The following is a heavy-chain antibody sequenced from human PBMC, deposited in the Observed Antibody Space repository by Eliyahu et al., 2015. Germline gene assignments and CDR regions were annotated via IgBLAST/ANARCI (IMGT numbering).Heavy chain of an antibody. Sequence: EVQLVESGGGLVQPGRSLRLSCTASGFTFGDYAMSWFRQAPGKGLXXVGFIRRKAXGGTTEXAASMKGRFTISRDDSKSIAYLQMNSLKTEDTAVYYCTREMYYYDSSGYYWTGYTEGHPEVTRPSLFDYWGQGTLVTVSS. CDR3: TREMYYYDSSGYYWTGYTEGHPEVTRPSLFDY. CDR2: IRRKAXGGTT. J-gene: IGHJ4*02. D-gene: IGHD3-22*01. CDR1: GFTFGDYA. V-gene: IGHV3-49*03.